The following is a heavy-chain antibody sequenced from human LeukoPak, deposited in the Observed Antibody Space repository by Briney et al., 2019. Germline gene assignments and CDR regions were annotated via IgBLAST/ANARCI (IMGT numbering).Heavy chain of an antibody. CDR1: GGSISSYY. Sequence: SETLSLTCTVSGGSISSYYWSWIRQPPGKGLEWIGYIYYSGSTNYNPSPKSRVTISVDTSKNQFSLKLSSVTAADTAVYYCARVVAATGGIDYWGQGTLVTVSS. CDR3: ARVVAATGGIDY. V-gene: IGHV4-59*08. D-gene: IGHD2-15*01. J-gene: IGHJ4*02. CDR2: IYYSGST.